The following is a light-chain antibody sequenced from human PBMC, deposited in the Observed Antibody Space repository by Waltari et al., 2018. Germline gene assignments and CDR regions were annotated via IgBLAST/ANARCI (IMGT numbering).Light chain of an antibody. J-gene: IGKJ2*01. V-gene: IGKV1-5*03. CDR3: QQYNSQYT. CDR1: QSISSW. Sequence: TQSPGTLSLSPGERVTIPCRASQSISSWLAWYQQKPGKAPKLLIYKASSLESGVPSRFSGSGSGTEFTLTISSLQPDDFATYYCQQYNSQYTFGQGTKLEIK. CDR2: KAS.